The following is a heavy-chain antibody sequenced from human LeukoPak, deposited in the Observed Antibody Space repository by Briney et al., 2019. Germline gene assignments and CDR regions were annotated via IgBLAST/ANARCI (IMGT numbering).Heavy chain of an antibody. CDR2: ISSSGSTI. J-gene: IGHJ4*02. CDR1: GFTFSDYY. D-gene: IGHD6-19*01. V-gene: IGHV3-11*04. CDR3: TSLATLIAVAGNIY. Sequence: GGSLRLSCAASGFTFSDYYMSWIRQAPGKGLEWVSYISSSGSTIYYADSVKGRFTISRDNAKNSLYLQMNSLRAEDTAVYYCTSLATLIAVAGNIYWGQGTLVTVSS.